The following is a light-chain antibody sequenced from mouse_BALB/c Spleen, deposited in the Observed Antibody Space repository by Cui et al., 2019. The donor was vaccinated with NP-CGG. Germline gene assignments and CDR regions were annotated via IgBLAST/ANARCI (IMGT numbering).Light chain of an antibody. J-gene: IGLJ1*01. CDR3: ALWYSNHWV. Sequence: QAVVTQESALTTSPGETVTFTCRSSTGAVTTSNYANWVQEKPDHLSTGLIGGTNNRVPGVPARFSGSLIGDKAVLTITGAQTEDEAIYFCALWYSNHWVFGGGTKLTVL. V-gene: IGLV1*01. CDR1: TGAVTTSNY. CDR2: GTN.